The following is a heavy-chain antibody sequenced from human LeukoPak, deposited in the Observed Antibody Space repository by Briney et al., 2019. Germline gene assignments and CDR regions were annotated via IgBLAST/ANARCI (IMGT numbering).Heavy chain of an antibody. J-gene: IGHJ6*02. Sequence: GGSLRLSCAASGFTFSSYSMNSVRQAPGKGLEWVSSISSSSSYIYYADSVKGRFTISRDDAKNSLYLQMNSLRAEDTAVYYCARDRLLGYCSGGSCSYYYYGMDVWGQGTTVTVSS. CDR3: ARDRLLGYCSGGSCSYYYYGMDV. V-gene: IGHV3-21*01. CDR2: ISSSSSYI. CDR1: GFTFSSYS. D-gene: IGHD2-15*01.